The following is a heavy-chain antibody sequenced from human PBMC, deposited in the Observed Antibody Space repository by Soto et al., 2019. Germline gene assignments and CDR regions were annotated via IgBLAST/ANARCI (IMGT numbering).Heavy chain of an antibody. CDR1: GGTFSSYA. Sequence: QVQLVQSGDEVKKPGSSVKVSCKASGGTFSSYALIWVRQAPGPGLECLGGIIPIFGTANYAQKFQGRVTITADESTSTAYMELSSLRAEDTAVYYCARDDPYCSGGSCYSGWFDPWGQGTLVTVSS. CDR2: IIPIFGTA. J-gene: IGHJ5*02. V-gene: IGHV1-69*01. D-gene: IGHD2-15*01. CDR3: ARDDPYCSGGSCYSGWFDP.